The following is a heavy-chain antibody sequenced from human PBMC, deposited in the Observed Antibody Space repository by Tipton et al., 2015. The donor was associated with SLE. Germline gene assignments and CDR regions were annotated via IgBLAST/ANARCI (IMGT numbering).Heavy chain of an antibody. CDR3: ARHRNSSSSPYYFDY. CDR2: INHSGST. V-gene: IGHV4-34*01. CDR1: GGSFSGYY. D-gene: IGHD6-13*01. Sequence: LSCAVYGGSFSGYYWSWIRQPPGKGLEWIGEINHSGSTNYNPSLKSRVTISVDTSKNQFSLKLSSVTAADTAVYYCARHRNSSSSPYYFDYWGQGTLVTVSS. J-gene: IGHJ4*02.